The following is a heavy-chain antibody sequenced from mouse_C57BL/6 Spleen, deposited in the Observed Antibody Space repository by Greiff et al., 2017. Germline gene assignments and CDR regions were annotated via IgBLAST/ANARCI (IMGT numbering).Heavy chain of an antibody. D-gene: IGHD1-1*01. J-gene: IGHJ4*01. CDR2: IYPGSGST. Sequence: QVQLQQPGAELVKPGASVKMSCKASGYTFTSYWITWVKQRPGQGLEWIGDIYPGSGSTYYNETFKSKATLTVDTSSSTAYMQLSSLTSEDSAVEYCARIITTVVDYAMDYWGQGTSVTVSS. CDR1: GYTFTSYW. CDR3: ARIITTVVDYAMDY. V-gene: IGHV1-55*01.